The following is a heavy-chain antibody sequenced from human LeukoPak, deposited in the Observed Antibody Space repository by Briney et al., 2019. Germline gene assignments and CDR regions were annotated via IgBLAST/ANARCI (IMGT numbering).Heavy chain of an antibody. CDR2: IIPIFGTA. D-gene: IGHD3-22*01. CDR3: AREGAPYYYDSRAHAFDI. Sequence: SVKVSCKASGGTFSSYAISWVRQAPGQGLEWMGGIIPIFGTANYAQKFQGGVTITTDESTSTAYMELSSLRSEDTAVYYCAREGAPYYYDSRAHAFDIWGQGTMVTVSS. V-gene: IGHV1-69*05. J-gene: IGHJ3*02. CDR1: GGTFSSYA.